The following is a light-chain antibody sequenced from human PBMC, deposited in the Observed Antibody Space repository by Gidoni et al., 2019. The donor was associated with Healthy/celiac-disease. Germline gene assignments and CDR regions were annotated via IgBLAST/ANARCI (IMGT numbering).Light chain of an antibody. CDR2: DAS. CDR1: QSVSSY. CDR3: QQRSNWPPV. J-gene: IGKJ2*01. Sequence: EIVLTQSPATRSLSPGERATLSCRASQSVSSYLAWYQQKQGQAPRLLIYDASNRATGIPARFSGSGSGTDFTLTISSLEPEDFAVYYCQQRSNWPPVIGQGTKLEIK. V-gene: IGKV3-11*01.